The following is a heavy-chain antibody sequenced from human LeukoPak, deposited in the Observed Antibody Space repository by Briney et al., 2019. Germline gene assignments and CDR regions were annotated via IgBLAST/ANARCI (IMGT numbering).Heavy chain of an antibody. CDR1: GFTFSSYG. CDR3: ARGEGGYDSNFDF. Sequence: GRSLRLSCAASGFTFSSYGMHWVRQAPGKGLEWVAVIWYDGSNKYYADSVKGRFTISRDNSKNTLYLQMNSLRAEDTAVYYCARGEGGYDSNFDFWGQGTLVTVSS. CDR2: IWYDGSNK. V-gene: IGHV3-33*01. J-gene: IGHJ4*02. D-gene: IGHD5-12*01.